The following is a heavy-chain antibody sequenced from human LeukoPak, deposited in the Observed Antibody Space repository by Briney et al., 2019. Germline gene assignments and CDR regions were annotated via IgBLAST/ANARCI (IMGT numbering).Heavy chain of an antibody. CDR2: ISYDGSNK. CDR3: AKDGSSKQWLVLIDY. V-gene: IGHV3-30*18. D-gene: IGHD6-19*01. CDR1: GFTFSSYG. Sequence: GGSLRLSCAASGFTFSSYGMHLVRQAPGKGRERVAVISYDGSNKYYADSLKGRFTISRDNSKNPLYLQMNSLSAEDTAVYYCAKDGSSKQWLVLIDYWGQGTLVTVSS. J-gene: IGHJ4*02.